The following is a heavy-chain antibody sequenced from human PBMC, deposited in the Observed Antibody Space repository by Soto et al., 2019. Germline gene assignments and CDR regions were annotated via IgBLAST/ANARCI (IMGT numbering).Heavy chain of an antibody. CDR2: ISAYNGNT. J-gene: IGHJ6*03. CDR3: ARVSEYSSSSVRDYYYYMDV. Sequence: ASVKVSCKASGYTFTSYGISWVRQAPGQGLEWMGWISAYNGNTNYAQRLQGRVTMTTDTSTSTAYMELRSLRSDDTAVYYCARVSEYSSSSVRDYYYYMDVWGKGTTVTVSS. V-gene: IGHV1-18*01. CDR1: GYTFTSYG. D-gene: IGHD6-6*01.